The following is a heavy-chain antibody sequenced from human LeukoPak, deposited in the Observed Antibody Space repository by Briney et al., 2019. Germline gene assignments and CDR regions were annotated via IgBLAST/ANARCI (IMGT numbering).Heavy chain of an antibody. CDR1: GFAVDNNY. V-gene: IGHV3-66*03. J-gene: IGHJ3*02. Sequence: GGSLRLSCVASGFAVDNNYMSWVRRAPGKGLECVSVIYYNGSASYADSVKGRFTISRDNSKNTLYLQMNSLRAEDTAVYYCARVRDIVVVPAAQDDAFDIWGQGTMVTVSS. D-gene: IGHD2-2*01. CDR2: IYYNGSA. CDR3: ARVRDIVVVPAAQDDAFDI.